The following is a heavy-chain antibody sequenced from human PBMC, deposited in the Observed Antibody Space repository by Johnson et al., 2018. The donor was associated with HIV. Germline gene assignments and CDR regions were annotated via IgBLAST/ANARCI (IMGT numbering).Heavy chain of an antibody. Sequence: EVQLVESGGGLVQPGGSLRLSCAASGLTLSGYDMHWVRQAKGKGLEWVPEIDSVGDTYYPPYVKGRLTTSRENANNSLYLEMSSLGAVDTAVYYSARRSARSGGFDLWGQGTMVTVSS. J-gene: IGHJ3*01. V-gene: IGHV3-13*01. CDR3: ARRSARSGGFDL. CDR2: IDSVGDT. D-gene: IGHD2-8*02. CDR1: GLTLSGYD.